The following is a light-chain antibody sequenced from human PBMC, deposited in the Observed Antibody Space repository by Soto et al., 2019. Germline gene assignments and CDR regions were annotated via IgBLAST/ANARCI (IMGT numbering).Light chain of an antibody. CDR2: KAS. J-gene: IGKJ2*01. CDR3: QHYSISPYT. Sequence: DIQMTQSPSTLSASVGDRVTITCRASQSISSWLAWYQQKPGKAPKVLIYKASSLEGGVPSRFSGSGSGTEFTLTISSLQPDDFATYYCQHYSISPYTFGQGTNLQIK. V-gene: IGKV1-5*03. CDR1: QSISSW.